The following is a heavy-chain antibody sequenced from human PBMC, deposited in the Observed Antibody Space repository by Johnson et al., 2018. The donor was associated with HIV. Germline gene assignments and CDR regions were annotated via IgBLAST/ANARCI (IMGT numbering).Heavy chain of an antibody. CDR3: AGGGGSDWYNAFDL. CDR1: GFTFSDYY. Sequence: QVQLVESGGGLVTPGGSVKLSCQGSGFTFSDYYMTWIRQAPGKGLEWVSYIRTDGSSTYYADAVKGRFTFVRDNAKNSVYLQMTSLRVEDTAVYYCAGGGGSDWYNAFDLWGRGTMVTVSS. J-gene: IGHJ3*01. D-gene: IGHD6-19*01. V-gene: IGHV3-11*04. CDR2: IRTDGSST.